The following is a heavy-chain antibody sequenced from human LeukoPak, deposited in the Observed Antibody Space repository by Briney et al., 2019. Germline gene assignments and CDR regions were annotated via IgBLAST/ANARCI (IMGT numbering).Heavy chain of an antibody. Sequence: ASVKVSCKASGYTFTSYHMHWVRQAPGQGLEWMGLINLSGGSTTYAQRFQGRVTLTKDTSTSTVYMELSSLRSEDTAVYYCARDYVDDIPMIKDYWGQGTLVTVSS. V-gene: IGHV1-46*01. J-gene: IGHJ4*02. CDR2: INLSGGST. CDR1: GYTFTSYH. CDR3: ARDYVDDIPMIKDY. D-gene: IGHD2-8*01.